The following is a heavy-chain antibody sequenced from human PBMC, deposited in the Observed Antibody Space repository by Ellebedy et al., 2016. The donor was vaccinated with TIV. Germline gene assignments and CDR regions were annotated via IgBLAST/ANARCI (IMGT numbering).Heavy chain of an antibody. Sequence: PGGSLRLSCEASGFTFSAYSMSWVRQAPGKGREWVGRIKRKTDGGTIDYAAPVKGRFTISRDESKNTLYLRMNSLKTEDTAVYYCTTDRRSSSWWGYYYGMDVWGQGTTVTVSS. CDR2: IKRKTDGGTI. V-gene: IGHV3-15*01. CDR3: TTDRRSSSWWGYYYGMDV. CDR1: GFTFSAYS. J-gene: IGHJ6*02. D-gene: IGHD6-13*01.